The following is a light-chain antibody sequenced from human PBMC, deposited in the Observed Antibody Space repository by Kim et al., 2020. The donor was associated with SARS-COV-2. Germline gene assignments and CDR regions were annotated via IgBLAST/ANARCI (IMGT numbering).Light chain of an antibody. J-gene: IGLJ2*01. CDR3: QTWGSGTVV. V-gene: IGLV4-69*01. CDR1: RVHTTYA. Sequence: LTCTLSRVHTTYATACDQQQTDKSPRYLMKVYSVSRHAKGDAIPVRLSGSSSGPQRYLTISRLQAEDGADYYFQTWGSGTVVFGGGTQLTVL. CDR2: VYSVSRH.